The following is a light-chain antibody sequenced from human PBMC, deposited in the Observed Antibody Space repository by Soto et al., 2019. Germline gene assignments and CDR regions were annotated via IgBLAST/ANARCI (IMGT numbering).Light chain of an antibody. V-gene: IGKV1-39*01. CDR3: QQSYSTPYT. J-gene: IGKJ2*01. CDR2: AAS. Sequence: DIQMTQSPSSLSASVGDRVTITCRASHNITTYLNWYQRKPGKAPKLLIYAASSLQSGVPSRFSGSGSGKDFTLTISSLRPEDFATYFCQQSYSTPYTFCQGTKLEIK. CDR1: HNITTY.